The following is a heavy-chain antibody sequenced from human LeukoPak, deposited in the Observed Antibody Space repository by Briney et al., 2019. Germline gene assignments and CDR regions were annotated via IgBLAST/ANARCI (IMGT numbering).Heavy chain of an antibody. Sequence: PGGSLSLSCAASGFTFSSYGMHWVRQAPGKGLEWVAFIRYDGSNKYYADSVKGRFTISRDNSKNTLYLQMNSLRAEDTAVYYCAKDLVVVPRVLDYWGQGTLVTVSS. V-gene: IGHV3-30*02. D-gene: IGHD2-2*01. CDR3: AKDLVVVPRVLDY. J-gene: IGHJ4*02. CDR2: IRYDGSNK. CDR1: GFTFSSYG.